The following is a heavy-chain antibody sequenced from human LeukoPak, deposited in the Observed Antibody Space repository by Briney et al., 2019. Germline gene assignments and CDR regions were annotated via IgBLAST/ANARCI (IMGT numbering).Heavy chain of an antibody. D-gene: IGHD5-12*01. Sequence: PGGSLRLSCAASGFTFSSYWMSWVRQAPGKGLEWVSAISGSGGSTYYADSVKGRFTISRDNSKNTLYLQMNSLRAEDTAVYYCATYDHIVATPRGDYWGQGTLVTVSS. V-gene: IGHV3-23*01. CDR1: GFTFSSYW. J-gene: IGHJ4*02. CDR2: ISGSGGST. CDR3: ATYDHIVATPRGDY.